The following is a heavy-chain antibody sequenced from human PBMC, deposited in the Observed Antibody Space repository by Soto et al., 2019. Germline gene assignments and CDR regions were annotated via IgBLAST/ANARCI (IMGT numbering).Heavy chain of an antibody. Sequence: EVQLLESGGGLVQPGGSLRLSCVASGFTYSSSAMSWVRQAPGKGLEWVSGISASGGSTYYAESVKGRFTISRDNSKNTLYLQMNSLRADDTAIYYCAKSWSSSADWGQGTLVTVSS. D-gene: IGHD6-6*01. CDR2: ISASGGST. CDR1: GFTYSSSA. J-gene: IGHJ4*02. CDR3: AKSWSSSAD. V-gene: IGHV3-23*01.